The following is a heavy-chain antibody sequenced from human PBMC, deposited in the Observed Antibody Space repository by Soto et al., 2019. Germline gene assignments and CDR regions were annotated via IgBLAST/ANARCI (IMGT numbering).Heavy chain of an antibody. D-gene: IGHD3-10*01. CDR3: ARDPTYYYGSPG. V-gene: IGHV3-30-3*01. J-gene: IGHJ4*02. Sequence: PGGSLRLSCAASGFTFSSCAMHWVRQAPGKGLEWVALISYDGSNKYYADSVKGRFTISRDNSKNTLYLQMNSLRAEDTAVYYCARDPTYYYGSPGWGQGSLVTVSS. CDR2: ISYDGSNK. CDR1: GFTFSSCA.